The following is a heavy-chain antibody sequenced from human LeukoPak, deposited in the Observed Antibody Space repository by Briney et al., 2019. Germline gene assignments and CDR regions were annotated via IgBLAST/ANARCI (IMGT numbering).Heavy chain of an antibody. CDR1: GGTFSSYA. CDR2: IIPIFGTA. D-gene: IGHD3-22*01. V-gene: IGHV1-69*13. Sequence: ASAKVSCKASGGTFSSYAISWVRQAPGQGLEWMGGIIPIFGTANYAQKFQGRVTITADESTSTAYMELSSLRSEDTAVYYCARSPYDSSGYLTYYFDYWGQGTLVTVSS. CDR3: ARSPYDSSGYLTYYFDY. J-gene: IGHJ4*02.